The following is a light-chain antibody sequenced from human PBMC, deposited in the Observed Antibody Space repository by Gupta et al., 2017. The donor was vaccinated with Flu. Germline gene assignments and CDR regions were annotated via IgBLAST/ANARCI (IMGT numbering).Light chain of an antibody. CDR3: QAWDSSTASVV. CDR2: QDI. J-gene: IGLJ2*01. V-gene: IGLV3-1*01. CDR1: KLGDKY. Sequence: GQTASITCSGDKLGDKYASWFQQKPGQSPVMVIYQDIKRPSGIPERFSGSNSGNTATLTISGTQALDEADYYCQAWDSSTASVVFGGGTKLTVL.